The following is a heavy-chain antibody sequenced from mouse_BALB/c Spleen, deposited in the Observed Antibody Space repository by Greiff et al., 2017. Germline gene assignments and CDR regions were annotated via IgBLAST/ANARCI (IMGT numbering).Heavy chain of an antibody. D-gene: IGHD3-2*01. CDR2: IDPYNGGT. J-gene: IGHJ4*01. V-gene: IGHV1S135*01. Sequence: EVKLQESGPELVKPGASVKVSCKASGYSFTDYNMYWVKQSHGKSLEWIGYIDPYNGGTSYNQKFKGKATLTVDKSSSTAFMHLNSLTSEDSAVYYCAKEDSSGGLYAMDYWGQGTSVTVSS. CDR3: AKEDSSGGLYAMDY. CDR1: GYSFTDYN.